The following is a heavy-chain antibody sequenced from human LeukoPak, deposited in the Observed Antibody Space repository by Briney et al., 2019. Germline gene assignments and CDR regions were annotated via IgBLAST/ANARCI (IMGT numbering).Heavy chain of an antibody. CDR2: ISSTSSYI. V-gene: IGHV3-21*01. J-gene: IGHJ4*02. D-gene: IGHD4-17*01. CDR1: GFTFSSYS. CDR3: ARDFATVTPQTN. Sequence: GGSLRLSCAAAGFTFSSYSMNWVRQAPGKGLEWVSSISSTSSYIYYADSVKGRFTISRDNAKNSLSLQMNSLRAEDTAVYYCARDFATVTPQTNWGQGTLVTVSS.